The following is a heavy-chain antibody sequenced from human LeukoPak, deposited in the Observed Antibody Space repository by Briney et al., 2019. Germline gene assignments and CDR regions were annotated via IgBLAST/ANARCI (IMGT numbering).Heavy chain of an antibody. Sequence: GRSLRLSCEPHGFTFSNYGMHWVRRPPGKGLEWVAFISYGETEKQYADSVKGRFAISRDDSKNTLFLQMNSLRDEDTAIYYCAKVHGWGRQLGYYFDYWGQGTLVTVSS. J-gene: IGHJ4*02. CDR1: GFTFSNYG. CDR3: AKVHGWGRQLGYYFDY. D-gene: IGHD2-15*01. CDR2: ISYGETEK. V-gene: IGHV3-33*06.